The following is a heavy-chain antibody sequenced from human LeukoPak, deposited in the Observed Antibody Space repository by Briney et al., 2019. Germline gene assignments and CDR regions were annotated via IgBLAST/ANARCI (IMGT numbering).Heavy chain of an antibody. J-gene: IGHJ5*02. D-gene: IGHD2-15*01. CDR3: ARDPRSAGRYSWFDP. CDR2: KKQEGREK. Sequence: GGSLRLSCAASVFTFSNYWVAWVRKAPAKGLEWVANKKQEGREKQYVDSVRGRFTISRDKAKNSLFLEMNSLRAEDTAVYYCARDPRSAGRYSWFDPWGQGTLVTVSS. V-gene: IGHV3-7*03. CDR1: VFTFSNYW.